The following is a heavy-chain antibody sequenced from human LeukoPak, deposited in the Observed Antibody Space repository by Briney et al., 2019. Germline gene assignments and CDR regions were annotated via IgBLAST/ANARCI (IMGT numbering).Heavy chain of an antibody. CDR3: ARLKYFDWLTKGGAFDI. Sequence: PSETLSLTCTVSGGSISSYYWSWIRQPPGKGLEWIGYIYYSGSTNYNPSLKSRVTISVDTSKNQFSLKLSSVTAADTAVYYCARLKYFDWLTKGGAFDIWGQGTMVTVSS. V-gene: IGHV4-59*08. J-gene: IGHJ3*02. CDR2: IYYSGST. CDR1: GGSISSYY. D-gene: IGHD3-9*01.